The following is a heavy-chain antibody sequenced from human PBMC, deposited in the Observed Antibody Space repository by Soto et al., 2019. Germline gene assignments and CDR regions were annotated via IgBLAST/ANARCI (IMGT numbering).Heavy chain of an antibody. CDR2: IYYSGST. Sequence: PSETLSLTCTVSGGSISSYYWSWIRQPPGKGLEWIGYIYYSGSTNYNPSLKSRVTISVDTSKNQFSLKLSSVTAADTAVYYCARRLTMIVDNWGQGTLVTVSS. J-gene: IGHJ4*02. CDR1: GGSISSYY. V-gene: IGHV4-59*08. CDR3: ARRLTMIVDN. D-gene: IGHD3-22*01.